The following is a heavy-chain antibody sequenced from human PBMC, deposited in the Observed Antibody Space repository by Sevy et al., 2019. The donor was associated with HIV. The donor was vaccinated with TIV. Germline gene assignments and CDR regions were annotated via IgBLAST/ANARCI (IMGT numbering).Heavy chain of an antibody. V-gene: IGHV4-34*01. Sequence: SETLSLTCAVYGGSFSCYYWSWIRQPPGKGLEWIGEINHSGSTNYNPSLKSRVTISVDTSKNQFSLKLSSVTAADTAVYYCARAQYYSDSSGYYFDYWGQGTLVTVSS. CDR3: ARAQYYSDSSGYYFDY. CDR2: INHSGST. J-gene: IGHJ4*02. D-gene: IGHD3-22*01. CDR1: GGSFSCYY.